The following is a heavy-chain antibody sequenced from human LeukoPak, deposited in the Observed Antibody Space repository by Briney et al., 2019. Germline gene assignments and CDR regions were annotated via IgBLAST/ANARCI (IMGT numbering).Heavy chain of an antibody. J-gene: IGHJ5*02. CDR2: ISYDGSNK. Sequence: GRSLRLSCAAPGFTFSSYAMHWVRQAPGKGLEWVAVISYDGSNKYYADSVKGRFTISRDNSKNTLYLQMNSLRAEDTAVYYCASARLWFGVLWFDPWGQGTLVTVSS. CDR3: ASARLWFGVLWFDP. D-gene: IGHD3-10*01. CDR1: GFTFSSYA. V-gene: IGHV3-30*14.